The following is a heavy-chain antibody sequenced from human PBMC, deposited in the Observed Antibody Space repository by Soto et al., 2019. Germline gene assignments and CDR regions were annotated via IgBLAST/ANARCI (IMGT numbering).Heavy chain of an antibody. Sequence: GGSLRLSCAASGFTFSSYAMSWVRQAPGKGLEWASAISGSGGSTYYADSVKGRFTISRDNSKNTLYLQMNSLRAEYTAVYYCAKDLSGYDYTDYWGQGTLVTVSS. V-gene: IGHV3-23*01. CDR2: ISGSGGST. D-gene: IGHD5-12*01. CDR3: AKDLSGYDYTDY. CDR1: GFTFSSYA. J-gene: IGHJ4*02.